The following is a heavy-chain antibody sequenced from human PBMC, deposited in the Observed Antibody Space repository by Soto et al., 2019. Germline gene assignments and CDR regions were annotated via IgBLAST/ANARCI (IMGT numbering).Heavy chain of an antibody. J-gene: IGHJ4*02. V-gene: IGHV1-69*01. Sequence: QVQLLQSGAEVKKPGSSVKVSCTVSGGIFRRYAISWVRQAPGQGLEWLGGIVPIFGTTNYAQKFQDRVTITADESTNTAYMDLSSLRSEDTAIYYCAMGGSPYVWFNEFWGQGTLVTVSS. CDR1: GGIFRRYA. CDR3: AMGGSPYVWFNEF. CDR2: IVPIFGTT. D-gene: IGHD3-16*01.